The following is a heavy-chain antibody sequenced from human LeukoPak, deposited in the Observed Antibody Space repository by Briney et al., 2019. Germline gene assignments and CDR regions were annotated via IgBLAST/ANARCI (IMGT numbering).Heavy chain of an antibody. D-gene: IGHD2-2*01. J-gene: IGHJ4*02. CDR3: ARRYCSSTSCNPYFFDL. CDR2: ISPGDSDA. Sequence: GESLKISCKASGYSFTNYWIAWVRQMPGKGLEWMGIISPGDSDARYSPSFQGQVTISADKSISTAYLRWSSLKASDTAIYYCARRYCSSTSCNPYFFDLWGQGTLVTVSS. CDR1: GYSFTNYW. V-gene: IGHV5-51*01.